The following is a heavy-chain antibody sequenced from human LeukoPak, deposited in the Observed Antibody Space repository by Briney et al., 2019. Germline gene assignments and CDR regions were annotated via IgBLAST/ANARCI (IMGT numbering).Heavy chain of an antibody. CDR3: ARVRTGDPHFDY. D-gene: IGHD7-27*01. CDR1: GFTFSSYA. CDR2: ISYDGSNK. J-gene: IGHJ4*02. Sequence: PGRSLRLSCAASGFTFSSYAMHWVRQAPGKGLEWVAVISYDGSNKYYADSVKGRFTISRDNSKNTLYLQMNSLRAEDTAVYYCARVRTGDPHFDYWGQGTLVTVSS. V-gene: IGHV3-30-3*01.